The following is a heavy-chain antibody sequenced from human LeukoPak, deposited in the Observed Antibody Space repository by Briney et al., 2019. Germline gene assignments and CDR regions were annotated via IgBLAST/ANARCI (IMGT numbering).Heavy chain of an antibody. CDR1: GGTFSSYT. CDR2: IIPIFGTA. CDR3: AREQGEQQLVKDY. V-gene: IGHV1-69*13. D-gene: IGHD6-13*01. Sequence: ASVKVSCKASGGTFSSYTISWVRQAPGQGLEWMGGIIPIFGTANYAQKFQGRVTITADESTSTAYMELSSLRSEDTAVYYCAREQGEQQLVKDYWGQGTLVTVSS. J-gene: IGHJ4*02.